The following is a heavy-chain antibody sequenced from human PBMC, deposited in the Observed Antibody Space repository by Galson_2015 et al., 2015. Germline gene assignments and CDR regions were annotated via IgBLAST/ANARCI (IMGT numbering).Heavy chain of an antibody. V-gene: IGHV5-51*01. D-gene: IGHD2-2*01. CDR2: IYPGDSDT. J-gene: IGHJ4*02. Sequence: QSGAEVKEPGESLQISCKGSGDSFTGYWVGWVRQMPGKGLEWMGIIYPGDSDTRYSPSFQGQVTISADKSISTAFLQWSSLKASDTAMYYCARARYCASSSCYPDYWGQGTLVTVSS. CDR1: GDSFTGYW. CDR3: ARARYCASSSCYPDY.